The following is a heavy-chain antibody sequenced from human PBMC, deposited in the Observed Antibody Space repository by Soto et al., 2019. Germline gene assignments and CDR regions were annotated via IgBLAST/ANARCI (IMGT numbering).Heavy chain of an antibody. CDR3: ARVNVRDYCSSTSCYVANAFDI. CDR2: IYYSGST. D-gene: IGHD2-2*01. V-gene: IGHV4-31*03. J-gene: IGHJ3*02. Sequence: SETLSLTCTVSGGSISSGGYYWSWIRQHPGKGLEWIGYIYYSGSTYYNPSLKSRVTISVDTSKNQFSLKLSSVTAADTAVYYCARVNVRDYCSSTSCYVANAFDIWGQGTMVTVSS. CDR1: GGSISSGGYY.